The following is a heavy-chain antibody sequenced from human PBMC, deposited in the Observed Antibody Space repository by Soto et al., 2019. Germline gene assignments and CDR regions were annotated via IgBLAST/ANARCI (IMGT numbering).Heavy chain of an antibody. D-gene: IGHD3-10*01. CDR1: GGSISSYY. CDR2: IYYSGST. Sequence: PSETLSLTCTVSGGSISSYYWSWIRQPPGKGLEWIGYIYYSGSTNYNPSLKSRVTISVDTSKNQFSLKLSSVTAADTAVYYCARRYGVAFDIWGQGTMVTXSS. CDR3: ARRYGVAFDI. J-gene: IGHJ3*02. V-gene: IGHV4-59*08.